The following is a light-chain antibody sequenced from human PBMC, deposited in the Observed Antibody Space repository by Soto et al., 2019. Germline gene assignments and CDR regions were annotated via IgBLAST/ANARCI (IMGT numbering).Light chain of an antibody. CDR2: AAS. Sequence: IQLTQSPSSLSASVGYRVTITCRASQDISSYLAWYQQRPGKAPKLLIYAASTLQRGVPSRFSGSGSGTDFTLAISSLQPEDFATYYCQQLNSYLWTFGQGTKVEIK. J-gene: IGKJ1*01. CDR3: QQLNSYLWT. CDR1: QDISSY. V-gene: IGKV1-9*01.